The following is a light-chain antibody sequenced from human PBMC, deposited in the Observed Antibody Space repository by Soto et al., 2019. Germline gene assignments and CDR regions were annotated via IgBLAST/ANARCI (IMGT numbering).Light chain of an antibody. CDR3: SSYTSSTPVV. V-gene: IGLV2-14*01. Sequence: QSVLTQPASVSGSPGQSITISCTGTSSDVGAYNYVSWYQQHPGKAPKLMIYDVSNRPSGVSNRFSGSKSGNAAFLTISGLQAEDEADYYCSSYTSSTPVVFGGGTKLTVL. CDR1: SSDVGAYNY. CDR2: DVS. J-gene: IGLJ2*01.